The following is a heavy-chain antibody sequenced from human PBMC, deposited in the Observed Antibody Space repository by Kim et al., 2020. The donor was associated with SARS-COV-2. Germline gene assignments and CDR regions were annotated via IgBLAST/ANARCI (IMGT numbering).Heavy chain of an antibody. J-gene: IGHJ4*02. D-gene: IGHD1-26*01. CDR2: ISYDGSNK. CDR1: GFTFSSYG. Sequence: GGSLRLSCAASGFTFSSYGMHWVRQAPGKGLEWVAVISYDGSNKYYADSVKGRFTISRDNSKNTLYLQMNSLRAEDTAVYYCAKDLTGVGTTGLDYWGQGTLVTVSS. CDR3: AKDLTGVGTTGLDY. V-gene: IGHV3-30*18.